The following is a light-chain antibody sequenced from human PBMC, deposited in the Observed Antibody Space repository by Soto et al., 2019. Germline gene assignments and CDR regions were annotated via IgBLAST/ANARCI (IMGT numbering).Light chain of an antibody. CDR2: GAS. V-gene: IGKV3-20*01. Sequence: DIVLTQSPRTLCLSPGERATLSCRASQTITGTYLAWYQQKPGQAPRLLIHGASTRATGVPDRFSGGGTGTDFNLNISRVEPEDFAMYYCQQYGRSKRWTFGQGTKVDIK. CDR3: QQYGRSKRWT. J-gene: IGKJ1*01. CDR1: QTITGTY.